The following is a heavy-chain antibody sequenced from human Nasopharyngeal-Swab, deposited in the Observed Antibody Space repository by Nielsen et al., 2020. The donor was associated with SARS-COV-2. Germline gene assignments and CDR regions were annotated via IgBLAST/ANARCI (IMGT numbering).Heavy chain of an antibody. CDR2: IYPGDSDT. CDR3: ARQRQYCSGGSCYSKWFDP. J-gene: IGHJ5*02. V-gene: IGHV5-51*01. CDR1: GYSFTSYW. Sequence: GESLKISCKGSGYSFTSYWIGWVRQIPGKGLEWMGIIYPGDSDTRYSPSFEGQVTISADKSISTAYLQWSSLKASDTAMYYCARQRQYCSGGSCYSKWFDPWGQGTLVTVSS. D-gene: IGHD2-15*01.